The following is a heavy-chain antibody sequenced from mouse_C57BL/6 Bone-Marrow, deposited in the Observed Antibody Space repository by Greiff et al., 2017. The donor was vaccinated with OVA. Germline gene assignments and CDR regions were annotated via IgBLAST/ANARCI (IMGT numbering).Heavy chain of an antibody. Sequence: EVQLVESGPGLVKPSQSLSLTCSVTGYSITSGYYWNWIRQFPGNKLEWMGYISYDGSNNYNPSLKNRISITRDTSKNQFFLKLNSVTTEDTATYYCARVGFLFAYWGQGTLVTVSA. CDR3: ARVGFLFAY. CDR2: ISYDGSN. D-gene: IGHD4-1*01. V-gene: IGHV3-6*01. CDR1: GYSITSGYY. J-gene: IGHJ3*01.